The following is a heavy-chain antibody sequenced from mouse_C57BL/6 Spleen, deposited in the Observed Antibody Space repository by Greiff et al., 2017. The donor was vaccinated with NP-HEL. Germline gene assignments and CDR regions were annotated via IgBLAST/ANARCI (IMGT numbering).Heavy chain of an antibody. J-gene: IGHJ4*01. CDR1: GFTFSSYG. CDR2: ISSGGSYT. V-gene: IGHV5-6*01. D-gene: IGHD2-3*01. CDR3: ARYEDSRMDY. Sequence: EVNVVESGGDLVKPGGSLKLSCAASGFTFSSYGMSWVRQTPDKRLEWVATISSGGSYTYYPDSVKGRFTIARDNAKNTLYLQMSSLKSEDTAMYYCARYEDSRMDYWGQGTSVTVSS.